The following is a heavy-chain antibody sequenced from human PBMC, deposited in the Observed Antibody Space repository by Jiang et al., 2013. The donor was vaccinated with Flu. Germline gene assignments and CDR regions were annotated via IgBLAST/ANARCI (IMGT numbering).Heavy chain of an antibody. D-gene: IGHD2-2*01. V-gene: IGHV5-51*03. CDR1: EYRLTSYW. CDR3: ARPYCSSTSCYYYGMDV. CDR2: IYPGDSDT. J-gene: IGHJ6*02. Sequence: KKPGESLRISCKGSEYRLTSYWIGWVRQMPGKGLEWMGIIYPGDSDTRYSPSFQGQVTISADKSISTAYLQWSSLKASDTAMYYCARPYCSSTSCYYYGMDVWGQGTTVTVSS.